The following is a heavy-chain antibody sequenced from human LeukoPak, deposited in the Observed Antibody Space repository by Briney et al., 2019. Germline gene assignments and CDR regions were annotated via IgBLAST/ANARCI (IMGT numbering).Heavy chain of an antibody. CDR1: GFTFSSYW. CDR2: IKQDGSEK. J-gene: IGHJ4*02. D-gene: IGHD3-10*01. CDR3: ARERGSGSCYSVDY. Sequence: GSLRLSCAASGFTFSSYWMTWVRQGPGKGLEWVANIKQDGSEKNHVDSVKGRFTISRDNAKNSLYLQMNSLRAEDTAVYYCARERGSGSCYSVDYWGQGTLVTVSS. V-gene: IGHV3-7*01.